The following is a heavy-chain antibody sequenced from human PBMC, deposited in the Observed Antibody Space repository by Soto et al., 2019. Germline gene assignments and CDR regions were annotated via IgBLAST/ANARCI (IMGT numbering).Heavy chain of an antibody. D-gene: IGHD3-22*01. CDR3: ARGGGYYYDSSGSINSGDY. J-gene: IGHJ4*02. CDR1: GFTFSSYA. CDR2: ISYDGSNK. V-gene: IGHV3-30-3*01. Sequence: GGSLRLSCAASGFTFSSYAMHWVRQAPGKGLEWVAVISYDGSNKYYADSVKGRFTISRDNSKNTLYLQMNSLRAEDTAVYYCARGGGYYYDSSGSINSGDYWGQGTLVTVSS.